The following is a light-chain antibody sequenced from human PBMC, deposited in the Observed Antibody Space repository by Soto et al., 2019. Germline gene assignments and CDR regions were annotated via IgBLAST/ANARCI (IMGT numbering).Light chain of an antibody. CDR3: QKYNSAPLS. J-gene: IGKJ4*01. Sequence: IQLTQSPSSLSASVGDRVTITCRASQGISSYLGWYQQKPGKAPNLLIYDASTLHSGVPSRFSGGGSGTEFTLTISGLQPEDVATYYCQKYNSAPLSFGGGTNVDIK. CDR1: QGISSY. CDR2: DAS. V-gene: IGKV1-9*01.